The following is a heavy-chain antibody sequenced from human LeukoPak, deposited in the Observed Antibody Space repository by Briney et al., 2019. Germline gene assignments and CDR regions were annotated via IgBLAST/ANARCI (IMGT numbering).Heavy chain of an antibody. CDR2: IKHNGGEK. CDR1: GFTFTDFF. D-gene: IGHD3-9*01. Sequence: GGSLRLSCVASGFTFTDFFMSWVRQAPGKGLEWVASIKHNGGEKYYVDSVKGRFTISRDNAKNSVYLEMSSLRVEDTAVYYCARDRGWRTTGYYLYHFDYWGQGTLVTFAS. V-gene: IGHV3-7*01. J-gene: IGHJ4*02. CDR3: ARDRGWRTTGYYLYHFDY.